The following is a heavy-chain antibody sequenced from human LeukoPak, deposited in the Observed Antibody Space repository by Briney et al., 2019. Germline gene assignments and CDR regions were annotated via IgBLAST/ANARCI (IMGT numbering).Heavy chain of an antibody. J-gene: IGHJ4*02. CDR2: IRRTGGSK. V-gene: IGHV3-23*01. Sequence: GGSLRLYCAASGFTFSSYAMSWVRQAPGKGLEWVSAIRRTGGSKYYADSVKGRFTISRDNSKNTLYLQMNSLRAEDTAVYYCANTDYYDTSALDYWGQGTLVTVSP. D-gene: IGHD3-22*01. CDR3: ANTDYYDTSALDY. CDR1: GFTFSSYA.